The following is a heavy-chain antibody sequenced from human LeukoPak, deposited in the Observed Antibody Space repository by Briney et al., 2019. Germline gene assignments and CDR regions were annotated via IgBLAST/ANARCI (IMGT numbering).Heavy chain of an antibody. D-gene: IGHD3-10*01. CDR1: GYTFTSYD. J-gene: IGHJ5*02. CDR2: MNPNSGNT. Sequence: ASVKVPCKASGYTFTSYDINWVRQATGQGLEWMGWMNPNSGNTGYAQKFQGRVTITRNTSISTAYMELSSLRSEDTAVYYCARGPRVLWFGEPTANWFDPWGQGTLVTVSS. V-gene: IGHV1-8*03. CDR3: ARGPRVLWFGEPTANWFDP.